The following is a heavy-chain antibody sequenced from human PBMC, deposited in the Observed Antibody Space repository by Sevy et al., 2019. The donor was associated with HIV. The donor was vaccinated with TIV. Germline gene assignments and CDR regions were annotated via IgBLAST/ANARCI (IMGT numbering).Heavy chain of an antibody. Sequence: GGSLRLSCAASEFTVSSNYMSWVRQAPGKGLEWVSVIYSGGSTYYADSVKGRFTISRDNSKDTLFLQMNSLTPEDTAVYYCARGGGYCGGDCYSIDYWGQGALVTVSS. CDR3: ARGGGYCGGDCYSIDY. V-gene: IGHV3-53*05. J-gene: IGHJ4*02. CDR1: EFTVSSNY. CDR2: IYSGGST. D-gene: IGHD2-21*02.